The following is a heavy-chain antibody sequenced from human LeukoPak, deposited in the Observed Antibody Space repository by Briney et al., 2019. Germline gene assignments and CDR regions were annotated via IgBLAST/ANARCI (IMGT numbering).Heavy chain of an antibody. V-gene: IGHV1-46*01. J-gene: IGHJ4*02. CDR1: GYTFTSYY. Sequence: GASVKVSCKASGYTFTSYYMHWVRQAPGQGLEWMGIINPSGGSTSYAQKFQGRVTMTRDMSTSTVYMELSSLRAEDTAAYYCAKARWRSHFDYWGQGTLVTVSS. CDR3: AKARWRSHFDY. CDR2: INPSGGST. D-gene: IGHD3-16*02.